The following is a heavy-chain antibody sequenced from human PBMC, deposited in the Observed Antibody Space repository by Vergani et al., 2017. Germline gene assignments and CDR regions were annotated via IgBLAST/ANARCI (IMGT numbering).Heavy chain of an antibody. CDR2: INHSGST. V-gene: IGHV4-34*01. CDR1: GGSFSGYY. D-gene: IGHD3-10*01. CDR3: ARVDTMVRGQYYFDY. Sequence: QVQLQQWGAGLLKPSETLSLTCAVYGGSFSGYYWSWIRQPPGKGLEWIGEINHSGSTNYNPSLKSRVTISVDTSKNQFSLKLSSVTAADTAVYYCARVDTMVRGQYYFDYWGQGTLVTVSS. J-gene: IGHJ4*02.